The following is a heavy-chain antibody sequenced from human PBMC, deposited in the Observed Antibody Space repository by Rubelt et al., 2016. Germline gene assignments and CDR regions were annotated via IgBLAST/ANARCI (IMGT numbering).Heavy chain of an antibody. Sequence: QVQLQESGPGRVKSSETLSLTCTVSGAALSSYFWSWVRQPAGKGLEWIGRVHTSGYTSYNPSLESRVAMSLDTSKNQISLRLTSVTAADTAVYYCARDLMYYQNSLGFDYWGQGALVNVSS. J-gene: IGHJ4*02. CDR3: ARDLMYYQNSLGFDY. CDR1: GAALSSYF. CDR2: VHTSGYT. D-gene: IGHD2-8*01. V-gene: IGHV4-4*07.